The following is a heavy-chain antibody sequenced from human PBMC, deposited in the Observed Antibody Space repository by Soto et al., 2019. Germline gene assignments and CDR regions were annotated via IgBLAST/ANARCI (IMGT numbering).Heavy chain of an antibody. CDR3: ARTSPPYYDFWSGYYRYYCMDV. CDR1: GYTFTSYD. V-gene: IGHV1-8*01. Sequence: QVQLVQSGAEVKKPGASVKVSCKASGYTFTSYDINWVRQATGQGLEWMGWMNPNSGNTGYAQKFQGRVTMTRNTSISTAYMELSSLRSEDTAVYYCARTSPPYYDFWSGYYRYYCMDVWGQGTTVTVSS. D-gene: IGHD3-3*01. J-gene: IGHJ6*02. CDR2: MNPNSGNT.